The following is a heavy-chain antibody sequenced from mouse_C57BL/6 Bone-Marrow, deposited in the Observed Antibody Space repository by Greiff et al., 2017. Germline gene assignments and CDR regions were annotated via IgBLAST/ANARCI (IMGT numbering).Heavy chain of an antibody. CDR3: ARVYGYDGGY. Sequence: LQQSGPGLVKPSQSLSLTCSVTGYSITSGYYWNWIRQFPGNKLEWMGYISYDGSNNYNPSLKNRISITRDTSKNQFFLKLNSVTTEDTATYYCARVYGYDGGYWGQGTTVTVSS. V-gene: IGHV3-6*01. J-gene: IGHJ2*01. D-gene: IGHD2-2*01. CDR2: ISYDGSN. CDR1: GYSITSGYY.